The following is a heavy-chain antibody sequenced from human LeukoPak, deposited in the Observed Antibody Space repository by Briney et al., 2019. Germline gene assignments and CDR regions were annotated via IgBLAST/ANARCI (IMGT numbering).Heavy chain of an antibody. J-gene: IGHJ4*02. CDR3: ARDGDDTYYFDY. V-gene: IGHV4-59*01. CDR1: GGSISSYY. CDR2: IYYSGST. D-gene: IGHD3-22*01. Sequence: SETLSLTCTVSGGSISSYYWSWIRQPPGKGLEWIGYIYYSGSTNYNPSLKSRVTISVDTSKNQFSLRLSSVTAADTAVYYCARDGDDTYYFDYWGQGTLVTVSS.